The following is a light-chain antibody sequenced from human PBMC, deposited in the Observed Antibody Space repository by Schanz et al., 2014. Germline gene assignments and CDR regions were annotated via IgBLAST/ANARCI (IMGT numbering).Light chain of an antibody. CDR3: SSYAGSNMVL. CDR1: SSDVGYTYL. V-gene: IGLV2-14*02. Sequence: QSALTQPASVSGSPGQSITISCTGTSSDVGYTYLVSWYQQHPGKAPKLLIFGGSQRPSGVPDRFSGSKSGNTASLTVSGLQAEDEADYYCSSYAGSNMVLFGGGTKLTVL. J-gene: IGLJ2*01. CDR2: GGS.